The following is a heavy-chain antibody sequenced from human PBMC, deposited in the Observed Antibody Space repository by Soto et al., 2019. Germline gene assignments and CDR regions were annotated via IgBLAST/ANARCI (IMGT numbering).Heavy chain of an antibody. CDR1: GYTFTSYG. Sequence: ASVKVSCKTFGYTFTSYGISWVRQAPGQGLEWMGWISAYNGNTNYAQKLQGRVTMTTDTSTSTAYMELRSLRSDDTAVYYCASNYLYYYGSGNTNYYGMDVWGQGTTVTVSS. D-gene: IGHD3-10*01. CDR3: ASNYLYYYGSGNTNYYGMDV. CDR2: ISAYNGNT. J-gene: IGHJ6*02. V-gene: IGHV1-18*01.